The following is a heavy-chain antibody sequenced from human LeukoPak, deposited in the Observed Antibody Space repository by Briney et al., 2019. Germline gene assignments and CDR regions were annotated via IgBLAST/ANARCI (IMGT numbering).Heavy chain of an antibody. CDR2: SHPSGTT. CDR1: GFSISSGYY. J-gene: IGHJ4*02. Sequence: PSEDVSLTCVGSGFSISSGYYWGWIRQPPGRGLEWIVNSHPSGTTFYNSSLKSRVAMSIDTSKNQFSLKLVSVTAADTAVYYCAREAERRIVNWGQGTLVTVSS. V-gene: IGHV4-38-2*02. CDR3: AREAERRIVN. D-gene: IGHD1-1*01.